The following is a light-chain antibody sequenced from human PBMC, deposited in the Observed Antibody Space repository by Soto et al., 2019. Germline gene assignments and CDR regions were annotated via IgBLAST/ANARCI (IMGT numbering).Light chain of an antibody. CDR2: DAS. V-gene: IGKV3-15*01. Sequence: DIVMTQSPAALSVSPGERATLSCRASQSVGSNFAWFQQKPGQAPRLLIYDASSRATGIPARFSGSGSGTEFTLTISSLQSEDFAVYYCQQYDNWLWTFGQGTKVEI. CDR3: QQYDNWLWT. J-gene: IGKJ1*01. CDR1: QSVGSN.